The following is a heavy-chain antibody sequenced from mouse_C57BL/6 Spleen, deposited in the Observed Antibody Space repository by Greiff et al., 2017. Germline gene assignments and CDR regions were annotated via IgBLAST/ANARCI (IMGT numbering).Heavy chain of an antibody. CDR3: ARECYGNDGGY. J-gene: IGHJ2*01. CDR1: GFTFSDYG. Sequence: EVQRVESGGGLVKPGGSLKLSCAASGFTFSDYGMHWVRQAPEKGLEWVAYISSGSSTIYYADTVEGRFTISRDNAKNTLFLQMTSLRSEDTAMYYCARECYGNDGGYWGQGTTLTVSS. CDR2: ISSGSSTI. V-gene: IGHV5-17*01. D-gene: IGHD2-2*01.